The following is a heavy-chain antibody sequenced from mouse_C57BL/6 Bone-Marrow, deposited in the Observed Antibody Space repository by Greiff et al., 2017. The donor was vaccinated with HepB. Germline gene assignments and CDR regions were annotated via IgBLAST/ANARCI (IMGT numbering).Heavy chain of an antibody. V-gene: IGHV14-4*01. CDR1: GFNIKDDY. Sequence: VQLKESGAELVRPGASVKLSCTASGFNIKDDYMHWVKQRPEQGLEWIGWIDPENGDTEYASKFQGKATITADTSSNTAYLQLSSLTSEDTAVYYCTTFTTVVAMDAMDYWGQGTSVTVSS. CDR3: TTFTTVVAMDAMDY. CDR2: IDPENGDT. J-gene: IGHJ4*01. D-gene: IGHD1-1*01.